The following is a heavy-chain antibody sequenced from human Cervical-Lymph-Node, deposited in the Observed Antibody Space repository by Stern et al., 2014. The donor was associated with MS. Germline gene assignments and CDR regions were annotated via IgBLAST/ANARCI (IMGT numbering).Heavy chain of an antibody. CDR1: GGSIISGDFY. J-gene: IGHJ5*02. Sequence: VQLVESGPGLVKPSQTLSLTCTVSGGSIISGDFYWSWISQLPGKGLEWIGYIYYSGSTYYNPSLNSRVTISVDTANNQFSLKLSSVTAADTAVYYCARRAGGSDNYFDPWGQGTLVTVSS. V-gene: IGHV4-31*03. CDR3: ARRAGGSDNYFDP. D-gene: IGHD4/OR15-4a*01. CDR2: IYYSGST.